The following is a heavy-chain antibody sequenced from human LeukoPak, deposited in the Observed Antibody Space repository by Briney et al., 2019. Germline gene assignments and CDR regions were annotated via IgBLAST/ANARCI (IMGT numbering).Heavy chain of an antibody. D-gene: IGHD1-1*01. CDR2: ISGSGGST. CDR1: GFTFSTYA. CDR3: AKVNGWAGSYYYYYMDV. Sequence: GGSLRLSCAASGFTFSTYAMSWVRQAPGKGLEWVSAISGSGGSTYYADSVKGRFTISRDNSKNTLYLQMNSLRAEDTAVYYCAKVNGWAGSYYYYYMDVWGKGTTVTVSS. V-gene: IGHV3-23*01. J-gene: IGHJ6*03.